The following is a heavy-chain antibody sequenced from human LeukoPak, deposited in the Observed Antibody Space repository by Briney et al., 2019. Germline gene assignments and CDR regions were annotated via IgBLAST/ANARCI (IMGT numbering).Heavy chain of an antibody. V-gene: IGHV3-72*01. CDR1: GFTFRDHY. D-gene: IGHD5-12*01. CDR2: ARNKSNSHTT. J-gene: IGHJ3*02. Sequence: GGSLRLSYAAAGFTFRDHYMLWVSQVSGKGLEWVGRARNKSNSHTTEYATSVKGSFTIPRHDSKNSLYLQINSLKTEDTAVYYCARVYVATINAFDIWRQGTMVTVSS. CDR3: ARVYVATINAFDI.